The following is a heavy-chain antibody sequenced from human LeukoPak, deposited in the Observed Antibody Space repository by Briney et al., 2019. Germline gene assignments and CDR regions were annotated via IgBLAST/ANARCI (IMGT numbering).Heavy chain of an antibody. CDR3: AKDQDWRGIAVAGTPCDY. CDR1: GFTFSSYA. CDR2: ISGSGGST. V-gene: IGHV3-23*01. Sequence: PGGSLRLSCAASGFTFSSYAMSWVRQAPGKGLEWVSAISGSGGSTYYADSVKGRFTISRDNSKNTLYLQMNSLRAEDTAVYYCAKDQDWRGIAVAGTPCDYWGQGTLVTVSS. D-gene: IGHD6-19*01. J-gene: IGHJ4*02.